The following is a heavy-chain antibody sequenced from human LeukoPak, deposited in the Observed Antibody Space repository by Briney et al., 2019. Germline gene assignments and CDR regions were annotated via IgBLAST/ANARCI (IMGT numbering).Heavy chain of an antibody. CDR1: GFTFSSYT. CDR3: ARAIRAPAYCAGDCSYFDY. CDR2: ISYDGSTK. V-gene: IGHV3-30-3*01. Sequence: GGSLRLSCAASGFTFSSYTLHWVRQAPGKGLEWVAVISYDGSTKYYADSVRGRFTISRDNSKDTLYLQMSSLRAEDTAVYYCARAIRAPAYCAGDCSYFDYWGQGTLVTVSS. D-gene: IGHD2-21*02. J-gene: IGHJ4*02.